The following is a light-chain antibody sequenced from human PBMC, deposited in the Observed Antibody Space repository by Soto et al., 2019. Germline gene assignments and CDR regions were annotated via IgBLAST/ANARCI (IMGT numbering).Light chain of an antibody. CDR3: QQYSDSPRT. J-gene: IGKJ1*01. CDR1: QTVRDDY. V-gene: IGKV3-20*01. Sequence: EIVLTQSPGTLSLSPGERATVSCRASQTVRDDYLTWYQQKRGQPPRLLIYGAFNRAGGIPYRFSGSGSGTDFTLTISRLEPEDFAVYYCQQYSDSPRTFGQGTKVDIK. CDR2: GAF.